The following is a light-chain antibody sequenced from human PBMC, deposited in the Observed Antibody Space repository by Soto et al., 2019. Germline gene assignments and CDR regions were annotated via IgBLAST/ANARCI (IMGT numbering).Light chain of an antibody. J-gene: IGLJ1*01. Sequence: LTQPRSVSGSPGQSVTISCTGTSSDVGGYNYVSWYQQHPGKAPKLMIYDVSKRPSGVPDRFSGSKSGNTASLTVSGLQAEDEADYYCCSYAGSYTLYVFGTGTKVTVL. CDR3: CSYAGSYTLYV. CDR1: SSDVGGYNY. V-gene: IGLV2-11*01. CDR2: DVS.